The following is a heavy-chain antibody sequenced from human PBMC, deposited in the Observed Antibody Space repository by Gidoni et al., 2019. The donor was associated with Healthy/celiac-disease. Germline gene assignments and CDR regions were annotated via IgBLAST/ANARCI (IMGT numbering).Heavy chain of an antibody. CDR2: IYYSGST. D-gene: IGHD3-3*01. CDR3: ARVNGKGSGYYGY. V-gene: IGHV4-61*01. CDR1: GGSVSSGSYY. Sequence: QVQLQESGPGLVKPSETLSLTCTVSGGSVSSGSYYWSWIRQPPGKGLEWIGYIYYSGSTNYNPSLKSRVTISVDTSKNQFSLKVSSVTAADTAVYYCARVNGKGSGYYGYWGQGTLVTVSS. J-gene: IGHJ4*02.